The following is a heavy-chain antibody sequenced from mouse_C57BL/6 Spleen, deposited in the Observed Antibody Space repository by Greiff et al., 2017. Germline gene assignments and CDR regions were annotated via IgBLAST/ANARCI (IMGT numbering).Heavy chain of an antibody. Sequence: VQLQQPGAELVRPGTSVKLSCKASGYTFTSYWMHWVKQRPGQGLEWIGVIDPSDSYTNYNQKFKGKATFTVDTSSSTAYMQLSSLTSEDSAVYYCARGTAQATRAMDYWGQGTSVTVSS. J-gene: IGHJ4*01. V-gene: IGHV1-59*01. CDR3: ARGTAQATRAMDY. D-gene: IGHD3-2*02. CDR2: IDPSDSYT. CDR1: GYTFTSYW.